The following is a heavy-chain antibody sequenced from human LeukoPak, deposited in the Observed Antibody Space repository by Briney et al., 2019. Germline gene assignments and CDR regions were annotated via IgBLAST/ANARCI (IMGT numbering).Heavy chain of an antibody. D-gene: IGHD3-22*01. CDR3: ARLNYYDSSGYTGGAFDY. J-gene: IGHJ4*02. CDR1: GYTFTGYY. V-gene: IGHV1-2*02. CDR2: INPNSGGT. Sequence: AASVKVSCKASGYTFTGYYMHWVRQAPGQGLEWMGWINPNSGGTNYAQKFQGRVTMTRDTSISTAYMELSRLRSDDTAVYYCARLNYYDSSGYTGGAFDYWGQGTLVTVSS.